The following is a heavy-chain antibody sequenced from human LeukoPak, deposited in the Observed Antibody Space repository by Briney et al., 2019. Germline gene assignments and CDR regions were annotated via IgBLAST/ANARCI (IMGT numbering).Heavy chain of an antibody. D-gene: IGHD1-26*01. V-gene: IGHV3-21*01. CDR1: GFIFSSHS. CDR2: ITSSSTYI. Sequence: GGSLRLSCAPSGFIFSSHSMKWVRQAPGKGLEWVSSITSSSTYIHYADSVKGRFTISRDNAKNSLSLQMNSLRAEDTAVYYCARAYGIVGATTDYWGQGTLVTVSS. CDR3: ARAYGIVGATTDY. J-gene: IGHJ4*02.